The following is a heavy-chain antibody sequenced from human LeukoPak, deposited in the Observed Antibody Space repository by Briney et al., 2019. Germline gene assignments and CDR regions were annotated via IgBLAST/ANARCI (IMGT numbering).Heavy chain of an antibody. CDR2: IIPIFGTA. CDR3: ARGVWSGYYFDY. Sequence: ASVTVSCTASGGTFSIYAISWVRQAPGQGLEWMGGIIPIFGTANYAQKFQGRVTITTDESTSTAYMELSSLRSEDTAVYYCARGVWSGYYFDYWGEGTLVTVSS. J-gene: IGHJ4*02. V-gene: IGHV1-69*05. D-gene: IGHD3-3*01. CDR1: GGTFSIYA.